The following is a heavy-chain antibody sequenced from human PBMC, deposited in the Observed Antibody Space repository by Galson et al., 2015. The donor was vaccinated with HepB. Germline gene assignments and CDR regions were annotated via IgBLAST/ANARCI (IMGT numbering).Heavy chain of an antibody. CDR3: ARVYLYEPIYGEGGNYLDY. Sequence: SLRLSCAASGFTFDDYGMSWVRQAPGKGLEFVSGINWNGGSTGYADSVKGRFTVSRDNAKKSLYLQMNSLRAEDTALYYCARVYLYEPIYGEGGNYLDYWGQGTLVTVSS. D-gene: IGHD4-17*01. J-gene: IGHJ4*02. CDR1: GFTFDDYG. CDR2: INWNGGST. V-gene: IGHV3-20*04.